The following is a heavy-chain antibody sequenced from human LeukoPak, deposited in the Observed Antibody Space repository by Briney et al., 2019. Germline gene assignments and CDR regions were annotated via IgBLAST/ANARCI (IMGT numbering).Heavy chain of an antibody. D-gene: IGHD6-13*01. CDR1: GLTVSSNY. J-gene: IGHJ4*02. CDR3: ARARSSTWPFGY. CDR2: IHSGGST. Sequence: GGSLRLSCAASGLTVSSNYMNWVRQAPGKGLEWVSVIHSGGSTYYADSVKGRFTISRDDSKNTLFLQMNSLRAEDTAVYYCARARSSTWPFGYWGQGTLVTVSS. V-gene: IGHV3-53*01.